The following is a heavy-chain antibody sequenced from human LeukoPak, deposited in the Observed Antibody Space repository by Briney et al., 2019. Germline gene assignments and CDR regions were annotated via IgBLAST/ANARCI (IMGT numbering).Heavy chain of an antibody. Sequence: SVKVSCKASGGTFSNYTISWVRQAPGQGLEWMGRIIPILGIANYAQKFQGRVTITADKSTSTAYMELSSLRSEDTAVYYCAQYDFWSGYLADDAFDIWGQGTMVTVSS. D-gene: IGHD3-3*01. V-gene: IGHV1-69*02. CDR1: GGTFSNYT. CDR2: IIPILGIA. CDR3: AQYDFWSGYLADDAFDI. J-gene: IGHJ3*02.